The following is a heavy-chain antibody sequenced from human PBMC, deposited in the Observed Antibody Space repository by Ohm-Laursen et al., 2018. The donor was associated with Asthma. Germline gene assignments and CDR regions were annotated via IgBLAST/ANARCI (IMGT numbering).Heavy chain of an antibody. Sequence: TLSLTCTVSGGSITSDGYYWSWIRQLPGKGLEWIGYIYYSGSTYYNPSLKSRVTISVDTSKNQFPLKLSSVTAADTAVYYCARGIGCSGGSCYPFDYWGQGTLVTVSS. CDR3: ARGIGCSGGSCYPFDY. CDR1: GGSITSDGYY. CDR2: IYYSGST. V-gene: IGHV4-31*03. J-gene: IGHJ4*02. D-gene: IGHD2-15*01.